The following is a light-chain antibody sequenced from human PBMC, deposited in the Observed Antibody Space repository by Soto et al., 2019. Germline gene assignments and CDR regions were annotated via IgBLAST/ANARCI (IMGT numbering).Light chain of an antibody. V-gene: IGKV3-15*01. J-gene: IGKJ1*01. CDR1: QSISSN. CDR3: QQYNNWPRT. CDR2: GAS. Sequence: EIVMTQSPVTLSVSPGERATLSCRASQSISSNLAWHQQKPGQAPRLLIYGASTRATGIPARFSGSGSGTEFTLTISSLQSEDFAVYYCQQYNNWPRTFGQGTKVDIK.